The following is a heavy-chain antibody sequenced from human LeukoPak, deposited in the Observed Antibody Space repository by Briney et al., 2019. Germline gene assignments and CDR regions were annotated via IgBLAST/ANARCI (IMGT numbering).Heavy chain of an antibody. Sequence: SETLSLTCAVYGGSFSGYYWSWIRQPPGKGLEWIGEINHSGSTNYNPSLKSRVTISVDTSKNKFSLKLSSVTAADTAVNYCARGRTGYWYFDLWGRGTLVTVSS. CDR3: ARGRTGYWYFDL. CDR2: INHSGST. V-gene: IGHV4-34*01. J-gene: IGHJ2*01. D-gene: IGHD7-27*01. CDR1: GGSFSGYY.